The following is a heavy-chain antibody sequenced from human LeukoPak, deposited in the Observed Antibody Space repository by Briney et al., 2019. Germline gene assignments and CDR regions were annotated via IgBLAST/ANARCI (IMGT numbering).Heavy chain of an antibody. CDR3: ARDSPRYCSSTSCLKSDY. CDR2: ISSSSSYI. Sequence: PGGSLRLSCAASGFTFSSYSMNWVRQAPGKGLEWVSSISSSSSYIYYADSVKGRFTISRDNAKNSLYLQMNSLRAEDTAAYYCARDSPRYCSSTSCLKSDYWGQGTLVTVSS. J-gene: IGHJ4*02. D-gene: IGHD2-2*01. V-gene: IGHV3-21*01. CDR1: GFTFSSYS.